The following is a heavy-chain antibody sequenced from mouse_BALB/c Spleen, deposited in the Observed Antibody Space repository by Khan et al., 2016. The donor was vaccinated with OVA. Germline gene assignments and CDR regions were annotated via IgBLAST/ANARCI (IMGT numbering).Heavy chain of an antibody. CDR3: ARDGSRDNYAVDY. V-gene: IGHV3-2*02. J-gene: IGHJ4*01. D-gene: IGHD2-3*01. Sequence: EVQLQESGPGLVKPSQSLSLTCTVTGYSITSDYAWNWIRQFPGNKLEWMGYISYSGSTNYNPALKSRISITRDKSKNQFFLQLNSVTTEDTATYCCARDGSRDNYAVDYWGQGTSVTVSS. CDR1: GYSITSDYA. CDR2: ISYSGST.